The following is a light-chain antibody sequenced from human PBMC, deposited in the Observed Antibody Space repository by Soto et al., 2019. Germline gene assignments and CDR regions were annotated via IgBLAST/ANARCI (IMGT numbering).Light chain of an antibody. J-gene: IGKJ1*01. CDR1: QSVDSN. Sequence: EIVMTQSPATLSVSPWDGATLSCRASQSVDSNLAWYQQKPGQTPRLLMYGASTRPTGIPARFSGSGSGTEFTLTIISLQSEDSAIYYCLQYNNWPPWTFGQGTKVDIK. CDR2: GAS. V-gene: IGKV3D-15*01. CDR3: LQYNNWPPWT.